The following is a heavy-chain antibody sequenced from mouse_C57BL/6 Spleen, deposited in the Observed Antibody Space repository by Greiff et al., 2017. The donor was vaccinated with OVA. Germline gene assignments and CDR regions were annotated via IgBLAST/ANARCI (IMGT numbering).Heavy chain of an antibody. Sequence: VQLQQSGPELVKPGASVKMSCKASGYTFTDYNMHWVKQSHGKSLEWIGYINPNNGGTSYNQKFKGKATLTVNKSSSTAYMELRSLTSEDSAVYYCARGGGGFYYYGSPAWFAYWGQGTLVTVSA. CDR1: GYTFTDYN. V-gene: IGHV1-22*01. D-gene: IGHD1-1*01. J-gene: IGHJ3*01. CDR3: ARGGGGFYYYGSPAWFAY. CDR2: INPNNGGT.